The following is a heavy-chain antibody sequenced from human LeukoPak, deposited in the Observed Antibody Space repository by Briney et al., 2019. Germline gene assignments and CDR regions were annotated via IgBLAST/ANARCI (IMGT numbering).Heavy chain of an antibody. D-gene: IGHD5-18*01. Sequence: GGSLGLSCAASGFTFSSYSMNWVRQAPGKGLEWVSSISSSSSYIYYADSVKGRFTISRDNAKNSLYLQMNSLRAEDTAVYYCASGTSYGLVMYYFDYWGQGTLVTVSS. CDR3: ASGTSYGLVMYYFDY. CDR1: GFTFSSYS. J-gene: IGHJ4*02. V-gene: IGHV3-21*01. CDR2: ISSSSSYI.